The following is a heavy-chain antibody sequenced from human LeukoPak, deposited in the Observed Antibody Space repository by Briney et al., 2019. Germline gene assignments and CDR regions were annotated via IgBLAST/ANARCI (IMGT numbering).Heavy chain of an antibody. CDR2: TYYRSKWLN. D-gene: IGHD6-19*01. J-gene: IGHJ4*02. Sequence: SQTLSLTCAISGDRVSSTSATWNWIRQSPSRGLEWLGRTYYRSKWLNNYAVSVKSRISINADTSKNQFSLQLNSVTPEDTAVYYCARGVPVAGAGNFDYWGQGTLVTVSS. CDR3: ARGVPVAGAGNFDY. V-gene: IGHV6-1*01. CDR1: GDRVSSTSAT.